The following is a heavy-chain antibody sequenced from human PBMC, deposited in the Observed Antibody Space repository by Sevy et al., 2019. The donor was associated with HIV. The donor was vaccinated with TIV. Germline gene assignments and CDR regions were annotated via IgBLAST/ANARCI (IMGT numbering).Heavy chain of an antibody. Sequence: ASVKVSCKASGGTFSSYAISWVRQAPGHGLEWMGGIIPIFGTANSAQKFQGRVTITADESTSTAYMELSSLRSEDTAVYYCARSGSSSWPGAFDIWGQGTMVTVSS. V-gene: IGHV1-69*13. CDR3: ARSGSSSWPGAFDI. D-gene: IGHD6-13*01. CDR2: IIPIFGTA. CDR1: GGTFSSYA. J-gene: IGHJ3*02.